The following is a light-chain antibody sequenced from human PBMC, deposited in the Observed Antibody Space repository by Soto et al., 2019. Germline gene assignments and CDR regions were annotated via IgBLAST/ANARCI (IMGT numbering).Light chain of an antibody. V-gene: IGKV1-27*01. Sequence: DIQMTQSPSSLSAYLGDRVTITCLASQGISNYLAWYQQKPGRLPKLLLFGASTLQSGVPARFSGSGSGTLFTLTINGLLPEDVATYYCQKYDRAPFTFGPGTKVDFK. J-gene: IGKJ3*01. CDR2: GAS. CDR1: QGISNY. CDR3: QKYDRAPFT.